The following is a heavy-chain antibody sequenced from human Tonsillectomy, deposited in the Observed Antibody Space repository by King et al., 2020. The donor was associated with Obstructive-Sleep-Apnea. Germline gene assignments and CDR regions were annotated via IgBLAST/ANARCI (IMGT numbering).Heavy chain of an antibody. V-gene: IGHV3-48*04. CDR1: GFTFSSYS. CDR2: ISSGISTI. J-gene: IGHJ4*02. Sequence: QLQESGGDLVQPGGSLRLSCAASGFTFSSYSMNWVRQAPGKGLEWVSYISSGISTIYYADSVKGRFTISRDNANNSLYLQMNSLRAEDTAVYYCAREGLVAAGRIAYWGQGPLVTVSS. D-gene: IGHD6-13*01. CDR3: AREGLVAAGRIAY.